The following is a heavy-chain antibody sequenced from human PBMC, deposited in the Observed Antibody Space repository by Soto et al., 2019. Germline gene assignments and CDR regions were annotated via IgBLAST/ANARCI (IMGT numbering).Heavy chain of an antibody. Sequence: GASVKVSCKASGGTFSSYAISWVRQAPGQGLEWMGGIIPIFGTANYAQKFQGRVTITADESTSTAYMELSSLRSEDTAVYYCATDSSGYPRFDYWGQGTLVTVSS. CDR1: GGTFSSYA. D-gene: IGHD3-22*01. CDR3: ATDSSGYPRFDY. CDR2: IIPIFGTA. V-gene: IGHV1-69*13. J-gene: IGHJ4*02.